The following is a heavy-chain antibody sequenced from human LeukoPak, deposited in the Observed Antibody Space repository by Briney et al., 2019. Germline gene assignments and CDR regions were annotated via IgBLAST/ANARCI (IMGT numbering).Heavy chain of an antibody. J-gene: IGHJ4*02. D-gene: IGHD7-27*01. V-gene: IGHV3-74*01. CDR1: GFTFSGHW. CDR3: ARDINWGQVDY. Sequence: QAGGSLRLSCAASGFTFSGHWMYWLRQAPGKGLAWVSRINGDGSATNYADSMEGRFTISRDNAKNIVYLQMNSLREDDTAIYYCARDINWGQVDYWGRGTLVTVSS. CDR2: INGDGSAT.